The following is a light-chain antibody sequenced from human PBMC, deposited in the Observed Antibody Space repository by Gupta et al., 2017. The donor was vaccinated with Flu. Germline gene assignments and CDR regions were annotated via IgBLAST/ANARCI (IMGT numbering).Light chain of an antibody. CDR1: SSNIGAGYD. V-gene: IGLV1-40*01. CDR2: GNS. CDR3: QSYDSSLRGWV. Sequence: QSVLTQPPSVSGAPGQRVTISCTGSSSNIGAGYDVHWYQQLPGTAPKRLIYGNSNRPSGVTDRFSGSKSGTSASLAITGLQAEDESDYYCQSYDSSLRGWVFGGGTKLTVL. J-gene: IGLJ3*02.